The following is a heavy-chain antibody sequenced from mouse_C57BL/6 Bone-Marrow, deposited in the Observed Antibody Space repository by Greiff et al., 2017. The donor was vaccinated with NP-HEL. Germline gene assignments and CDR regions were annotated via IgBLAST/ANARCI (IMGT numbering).Heavy chain of an antibody. J-gene: IGHJ1*03. Sequence: VQVVESGAELVRPGTSVKVSCKASGYAFTNYLIEWVKQRPGQGLEWIGVINPGSGGTNYNEKFKGKATLTADKSSSTAYMQLSSLTSEDSAVYFCAREDYYGSSYGPFDVWGTGTTVTVSS. CDR3: AREDYYGSSYGPFDV. CDR1: GYAFTNYL. D-gene: IGHD1-1*01. CDR2: INPGSGGT. V-gene: IGHV1-54*01.